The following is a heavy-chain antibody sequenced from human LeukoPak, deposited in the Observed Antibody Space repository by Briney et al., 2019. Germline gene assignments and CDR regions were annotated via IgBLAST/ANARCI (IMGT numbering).Heavy chain of an antibody. Sequence: PGGSLRPSCAASGFTFSNYTMSWVRQAPGKGLEWVSVISGSGGATYYADSVKGRFTISRDNSKNTLYLQMNSLRAEDTAVYYCAKDGVATITFDYWGQGTLVTVPS. V-gene: IGHV3-23*01. D-gene: IGHD5-12*01. CDR1: GFTFSNYT. CDR2: ISGSGGAT. CDR3: AKDGVATITFDY. J-gene: IGHJ4*02.